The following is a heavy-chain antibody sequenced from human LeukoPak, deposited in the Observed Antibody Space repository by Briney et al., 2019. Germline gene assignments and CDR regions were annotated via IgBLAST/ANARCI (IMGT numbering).Heavy chain of an antibody. Sequence: GGSLRLSCEASGFTFNTYSMNWARQAPGKGLEWVSVISGSGGSTYYADSVKGRFTISRDNSKNTLYLQMNSLRAEDTAVYYCAKRAVAGTNWFDPWGQGTLVTVSS. V-gene: IGHV3-23*01. J-gene: IGHJ5*02. CDR3: AKRAVAGTNWFDP. D-gene: IGHD6-19*01. CDR1: GFTFNTYS. CDR2: ISGSGGST.